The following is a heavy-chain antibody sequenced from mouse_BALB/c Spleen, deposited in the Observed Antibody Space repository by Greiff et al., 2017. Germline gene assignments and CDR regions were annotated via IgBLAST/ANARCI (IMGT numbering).Heavy chain of an antibody. CDR2: IDPYDSET. D-gene: IGHD1-1*01. CDR3: ASSRPLAMDY. Sequence: QVHVKQSGAELVRPGASVKLSCKASGYTFTSYWMNWVKQRPEQGLEWIGRIDPYDSETHYNQKFKDKAILTVDKSSSTAYMQLSSLTSEDSAVYYCASSRPLAMDYWGQGTSVTVSS. CDR1: GYTFTSYW. V-gene: IGHV1-74*01. J-gene: IGHJ4*01.